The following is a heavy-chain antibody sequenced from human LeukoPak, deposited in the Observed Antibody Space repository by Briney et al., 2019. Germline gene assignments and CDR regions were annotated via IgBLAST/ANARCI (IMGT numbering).Heavy chain of an antibody. J-gene: IGHJ5*02. CDR2: IYTSGST. CDR3: ARDHVVVVVAATENWFDP. V-gene: IGHV4-4*07. Sequence: SETLSLTCTVSGGSISSYYWSWIRQPAGKGLEWLGRIYTSGSTNYNPSLKSRVTMSVDTSKNQLSLKLSSVTAADTAVYYCARDHVVVVVAATENWFDPWGQGTPVTVSS. CDR1: GGSISSYY. D-gene: IGHD2-15*01.